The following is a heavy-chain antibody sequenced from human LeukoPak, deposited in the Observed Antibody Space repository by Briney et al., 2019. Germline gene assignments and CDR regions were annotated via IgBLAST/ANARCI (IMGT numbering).Heavy chain of an antibody. CDR3: ARGGNYDDSSGYSDVPYYFDY. J-gene: IGHJ4*02. Sequence: PSQTRSLTCAASGGSISSGGYSWSWIRQPPGKGLEWIGYIYHSGSTYYNPSLKSRVTISVDRSKNQFSLKLSSVTAAVTAVYYCARGGNYDDSSGYSDVPYYFDYWGQGTLVSVCS. CDR2: IYHSGST. D-gene: IGHD3-22*01. V-gene: IGHV4-30-2*01. CDR1: GGSISSGGYS.